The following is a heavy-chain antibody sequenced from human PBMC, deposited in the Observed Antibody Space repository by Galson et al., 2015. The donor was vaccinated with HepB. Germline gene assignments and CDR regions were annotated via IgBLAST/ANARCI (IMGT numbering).Heavy chain of an antibody. CDR1: GGSISTYY. V-gene: IGHV4-59*01. J-gene: IGHJ6*02. D-gene: IGHD5-18*01. CDR3: ARGRGYIYGYSYYGMDV. CDR2: VYYTGST. Sequence: LSLTCTVSGGSISTYYWSWIRQPPGKGLEWIGCVYYTGSTNYSPSLKSRVTISVDTSKNKFSLKVSSVTAADTAVYYCARGRGYIYGYSYYGMDVWGQGTTVTVSS.